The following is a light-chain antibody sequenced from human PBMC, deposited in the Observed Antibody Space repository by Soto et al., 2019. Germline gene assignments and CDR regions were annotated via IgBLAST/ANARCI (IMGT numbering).Light chain of an antibody. Sequence: DVQMTQSPSTLSASVGDRVTVTCRASQSIGDWLAWFQQKPGKAPKLLIYRASRLETGVPLRFSGSGSGTEFTLTISGLQPDDLATYYCQQYHIYSWTFGQGTKVDIK. CDR3: QQYHIYSWT. J-gene: IGKJ1*01. V-gene: IGKV1-5*03. CDR1: QSIGDW. CDR2: RAS.